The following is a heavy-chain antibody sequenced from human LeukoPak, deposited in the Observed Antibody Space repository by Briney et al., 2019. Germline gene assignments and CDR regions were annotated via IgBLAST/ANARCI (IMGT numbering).Heavy chain of an antibody. CDR2: IWYDGSNK. CDR1: GLTFSSHG. CDR3: AKDSSAYSGSYYDY. J-gene: IGHJ4*02. D-gene: IGHD1-26*01. V-gene: IGHV3-33*06. Sequence: PGRSLRLSCAASGLTFSSHGMHWVRQSPGKGLEWVAVIWYDGSNKYYADSVKGRFTISRDNSKNTLYLQMNSLRAEDTAIYYCAKDSSAYSGSYYDYWGQGTLVTVSS.